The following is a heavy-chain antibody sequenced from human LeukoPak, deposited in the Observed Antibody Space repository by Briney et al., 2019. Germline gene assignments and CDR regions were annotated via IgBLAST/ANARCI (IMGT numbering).Heavy chain of an antibody. Sequence: KPSETLSLTCTVSGGSISSSSYYWGWIRQPPGKGLEWIGSIYYSGSTYYNPSLKSRVTISVDTSKNQFSLKLSSVTAADTAVYYFARHAAYTGQLDYWGQGTLVNVSS. D-gene: IGHD1-14*01. CDR3: ARHAAYTGQLDY. CDR1: GGSISSSSYY. CDR2: IYYSGST. V-gene: IGHV4-39*01. J-gene: IGHJ4*02.